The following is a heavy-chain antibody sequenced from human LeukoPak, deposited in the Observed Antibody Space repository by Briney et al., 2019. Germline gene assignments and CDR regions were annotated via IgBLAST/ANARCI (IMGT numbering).Heavy chain of an antibody. D-gene: IGHD3-10*01. V-gene: IGHV3-23*01. CDR1: GFTFNIYA. J-gene: IGHJ3*02. CDR2: ISGSGDTT. CDR3: AKDSRVPYYYGSGSYREKIDAFDI. Sequence: PGGSLRLSCTASGFTFNIYAMSWVCQAPGKGLEWVSSISGSGDTTYYADSVKGRFTIPRDNSKNTLYLQMNSLRAEDTAVYYCAKDSRVPYYYGSGSYREKIDAFDIWGQGTMVTVSS.